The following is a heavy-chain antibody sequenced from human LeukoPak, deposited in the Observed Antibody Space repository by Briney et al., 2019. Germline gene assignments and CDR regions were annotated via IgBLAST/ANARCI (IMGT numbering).Heavy chain of an antibody. CDR1: GFTFSSYA. Sequence: PGGSLRLSCAASGFTFSSYAMHWVRHAPGKGLEYVSAISSNGGSTYYANSVKGRFTISRDNSKNTLYLQMGSLRAEDMAVYYCARDGLTDYYDILTGYPNNWFDPWGQGTLVTVSS. J-gene: IGHJ5*02. V-gene: IGHV3-64*01. CDR3: ARDGLTDYYDILTGYPNNWFDP. CDR2: ISSNGGST. D-gene: IGHD3-9*01.